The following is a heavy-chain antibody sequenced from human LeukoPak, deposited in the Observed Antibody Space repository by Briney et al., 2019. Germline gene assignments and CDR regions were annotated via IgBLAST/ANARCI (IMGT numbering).Heavy chain of an antibody. CDR2: ISYDGSNK. D-gene: IGHD6-6*01. V-gene: IGHV3-30*01. Sequence: GGSLRLSCAASGFTFSRYAMHWVRQAPGKGLEWVAVISYDGSNKYYADSVKGRFTISRDNSKNTLYLQMNSLRAEDTAVYYCARGGIAARYFDYWGQGTLVTVSS. CDR3: ARGGIAARYFDY. J-gene: IGHJ4*02. CDR1: GFTFSRYA.